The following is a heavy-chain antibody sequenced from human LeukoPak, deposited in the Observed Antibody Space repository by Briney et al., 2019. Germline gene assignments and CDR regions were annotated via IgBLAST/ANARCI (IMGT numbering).Heavy chain of an antibody. D-gene: IGHD6-13*01. V-gene: IGHV1-2*02. Sequence: GASVKVSCKTSGFTFTGYYIHWVRQAAGQRPEWMGWINPSSGGTDYAQKFQGRVTMTRDTSINTGYMELSRLRSDDTAVYYCATAPRYSSSRPPFDYWGQGTLVTVSS. CDR2: INPSSGGT. CDR3: ATAPRYSSSRPPFDY. J-gene: IGHJ4*02. CDR1: GFTFTGYY.